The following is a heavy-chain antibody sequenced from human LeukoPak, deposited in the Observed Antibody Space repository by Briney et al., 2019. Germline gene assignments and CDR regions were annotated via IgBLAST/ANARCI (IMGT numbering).Heavy chain of an antibody. CDR3: ARDSPSGGYYYDSSGYPDAFDI. CDR1: GGSISSSSYY. J-gene: IGHJ3*02. Sequence: PSETLSLTCTVSGGSISSSSYYWGWIRQPPGKGLEWIGSIYYSGSTYYNPSLKSRVTISVDTSKNQFSLKLSSVTAADTAVYYCARDSPSGGYYYDSSGYPDAFDIWGQGTMVTVPS. D-gene: IGHD3-22*01. V-gene: IGHV4-39*02. CDR2: IYYSGST.